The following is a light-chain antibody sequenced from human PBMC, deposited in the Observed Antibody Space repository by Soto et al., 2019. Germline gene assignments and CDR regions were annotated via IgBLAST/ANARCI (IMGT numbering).Light chain of an antibody. V-gene: IGLV2-14*01. CDR3: SSYTSTNTPYV. CDR1: SSDLGGYNY. CDR2: EVS. J-gene: IGLJ1*01. Sequence: QAALTQPASVSASPGQSITISCTVTSSDLGGYNYVSWFQQHPGKAPKLMIYEVSNRPSGVSNRFSGSKSDNTASLTISGLQAEDEADYYCSSYTSTNTPYVFGTGTKV.